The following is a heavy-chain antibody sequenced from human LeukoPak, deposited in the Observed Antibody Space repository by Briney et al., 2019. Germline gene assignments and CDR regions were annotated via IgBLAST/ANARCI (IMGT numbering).Heavy chain of an antibody. CDR1: GGSITSSGYY. V-gene: IGHV4-39*01. J-gene: IGHJ6*02. CDR3: ARMPGYCSSTSCYLFGMDV. Sequence: SETLSLTCTVSGGSITSSGYYWGWIRQPPGKGLEWIGSIYYSGSTHYNPPLKSRVTISADTSKNQFSLKVRSVTAADTAVYYCARMPGYCSSTSCYLFGMDVWGQGTTVTVSS. CDR2: IYYSGST. D-gene: IGHD2-2*01.